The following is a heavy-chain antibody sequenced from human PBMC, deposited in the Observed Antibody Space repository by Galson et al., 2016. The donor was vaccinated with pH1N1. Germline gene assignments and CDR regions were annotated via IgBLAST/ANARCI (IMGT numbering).Heavy chain of an antibody. CDR3: ATPDFWSDRYFYYGMDV. J-gene: IGHJ6*02. CDR2: IIPISGTT. CDR1: GGTFSSYA. D-gene: IGHD3-3*01. V-gene: IGHV1-69*13. Sequence: SVKVSCKASGGTFSSYAISWVRQAPGQGLEWMGKIIPISGTTNYAQRLQGRVTLTADESTDTAYMEVSDLRSEDTAVYYRATPDFWSDRYFYYGMDVWGHGTTVTVSS.